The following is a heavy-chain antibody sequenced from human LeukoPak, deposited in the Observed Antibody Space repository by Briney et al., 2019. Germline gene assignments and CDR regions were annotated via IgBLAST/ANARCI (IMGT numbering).Heavy chain of an antibody. CDR3: AKSGYSYGYDY. Sequence: PGGSLRLSCAASGFTFTDYSMNWVRQAPGKGLEWVSSISSDSSYIHYADSVKGRFTISRDNSKNTLYLQMNSLRAEDTAVYYCAKSGYSYGYDYWGQGTLVTVSS. V-gene: IGHV3-21*04. CDR1: GFTFTDYS. D-gene: IGHD5-18*01. CDR2: ISSDSSYI. J-gene: IGHJ4*02.